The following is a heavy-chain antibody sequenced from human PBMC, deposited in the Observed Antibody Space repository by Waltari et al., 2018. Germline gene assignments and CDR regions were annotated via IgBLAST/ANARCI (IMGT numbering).Heavy chain of an antibody. V-gene: IGHV3-7*01. CDR1: GFTFSSYW. J-gene: IGHJ4*02. Sequence: EVQLVESGGGLVQPGGSLRLSCAASGFTFSSYWMSWVRQAPGKGLEWVANIKQDGSEKYYVDSVKGRFTISRDNAKNSLYLQMNSLRAEDTAVYYCARCAGYSSGPADYWGQGTLVTVSS. D-gene: IGHD6-19*01. CDR2: IKQDGSEK. CDR3: ARCAGYSSGPADY.